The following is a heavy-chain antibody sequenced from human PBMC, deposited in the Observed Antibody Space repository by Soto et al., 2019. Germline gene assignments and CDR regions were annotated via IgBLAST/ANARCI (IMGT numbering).Heavy chain of an antibody. CDR3: ARAESYYDYVWGSYRPGDY. Sequence: GASVKVSCKASGYTFTGYYMHWVRQAPGQGLEWMGWINPNSGGTNYAQKFQGRGTMTRDTSISKAYMELSRPRSDDTAVYYCARAESYYDYVWGSYRPGDYWGQGTLVTVSS. J-gene: IGHJ4*02. CDR2: INPNSGGT. CDR1: GYTFTGYY. D-gene: IGHD3-16*02. V-gene: IGHV1-2*02.